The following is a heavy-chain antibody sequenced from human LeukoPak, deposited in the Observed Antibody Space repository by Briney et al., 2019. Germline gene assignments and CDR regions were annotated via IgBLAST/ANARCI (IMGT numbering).Heavy chain of an antibody. CDR2: MNPNSGNT. J-gene: IGHJ4*02. CDR1: EYTFTSYD. D-gene: IGHD5-18*01. CDR3: ARVDWGYSGGRGYSYGGHY. Sequence: ASVKVSCKASEYTFTSYDIKWVRQATGQGLEWMGWMNPNSGNTGYAQKFQGRVTMTRNTSISTAYMELSSLRSEDTAVYYRARVDWGYSGGRGYSYGGHYWGQGTLVTVSS. V-gene: IGHV1-8*01.